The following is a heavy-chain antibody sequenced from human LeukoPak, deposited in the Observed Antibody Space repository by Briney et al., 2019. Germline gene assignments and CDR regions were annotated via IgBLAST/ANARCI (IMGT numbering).Heavy chain of an antibody. J-gene: IGHJ4*02. CDR1: GFTFSSYA. D-gene: IGHD2-2*01. CDR3: ARDRALYCSSTSCYIFHY. CDR2: ISYDGSNK. Sequence: GRSLRLSCAASGFTFSSYAMHWVRQAPGKGLEWVAVISYDGSNKYYADSVKGRFTISRDNSKNTLYLQMNSLRAEDTAFYYCARDRALYCSSTSCYIFHYWGQGTLVTVSS. V-gene: IGHV3-30*04.